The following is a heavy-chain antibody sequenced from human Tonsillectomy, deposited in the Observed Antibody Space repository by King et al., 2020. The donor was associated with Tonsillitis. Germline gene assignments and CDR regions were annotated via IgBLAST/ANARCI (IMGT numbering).Heavy chain of an antibody. CDR2: IKQDGTEK. J-gene: IGHJ4*02. V-gene: IGHV3-7*03. Sequence: QLVQSGGGLVQPGGSLRLSCAVSGFTFSGFWMTWVRQAPGKGLEWVANIKQDGTEKHYVDSVKGRFTISRDNAKNSVYLQMNSPRAEDTAVYFCARGGYSGYDRTHYFDYWGQGTLGTVSS. CDR3: ARGGYSGYDRTHYFDY. CDR1: GFTFSGFW. D-gene: IGHD5-12*01.